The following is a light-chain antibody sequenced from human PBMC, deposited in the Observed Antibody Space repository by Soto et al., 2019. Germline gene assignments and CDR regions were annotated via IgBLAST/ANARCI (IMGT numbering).Light chain of an antibody. CDR3: SSYRRSSIPV. J-gene: IGLJ1*01. CDR1: GSDIGGYNY. Sequence: QSALTQPASVSGSLGQSITISCAGTGSDIGGYNYVSWYQQYAGKAPKLIIFEVSDRPSGVSHRFSGSKSGNTASLTISGLQAEDEADYYCSSYRRSSIPVFGTGTKVTVL. CDR2: EVS. V-gene: IGLV2-14*01.